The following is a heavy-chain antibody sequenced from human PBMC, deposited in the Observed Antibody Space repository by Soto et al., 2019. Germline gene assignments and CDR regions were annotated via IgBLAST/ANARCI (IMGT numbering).Heavy chain of an antibody. CDR3: AKAGGFGGYWSFDR. J-gene: IGHJ2*01. CDR2: ISGSGGST. Sequence: EVQLLESGGGLVQPGGSLRPSCAASGFTFSSYAMSWVRQAPGKGLEWVSAISGSGGSTYYADSVKGRFTISRDNSKNTMYLQMNSLRAADRAVYYCAKAGGFGGYWSFDRWGRGTLVTVCS. V-gene: IGHV3-23*01. D-gene: IGHD3-10*01. CDR1: GFTFSSYA.